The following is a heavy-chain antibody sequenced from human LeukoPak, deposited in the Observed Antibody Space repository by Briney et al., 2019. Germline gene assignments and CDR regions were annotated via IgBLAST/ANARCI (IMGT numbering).Heavy chain of an antibody. Sequence: GESLKIYCQGSGYSFSTYWIAWVRQMPGKGLELMGFIYPGDSDTRYSPSFQGQVTISADKSISTAYLQWSSLKVSDSAMYYCARHGVTGSSSSPNDYWGQGTLVTVSS. V-gene: IGHV5-51*01. CDR1: GYSFSTYW. CDR3: ARHGVTGSSSSPNDY. J-gene: IGHJ4*02. D-gene: IGHD6-6*01. CDR2: IYPGDSDT.